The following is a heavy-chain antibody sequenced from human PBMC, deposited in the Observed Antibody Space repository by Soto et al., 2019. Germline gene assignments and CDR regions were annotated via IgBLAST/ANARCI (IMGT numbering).Heavy chain of an antibody. CDR2: VSFDGSNE. V-gene: IGHV3-30*18. CDR3: AKAPYRGSTGYFYYYYGMDA. D-gene: IGHD3-10*01. Sequence: LXGALRLSCATSRFTFSTYGVHWVRQAPGKGLEWVAAVSFDGSNEFYADAAKGRFSISRDNSENTLYLQMNSLRPNDTAVYYCAKAPYRGSTGYFYYYYGMDAWGQGTTVTVPS. J-gene: IGHJ6*02. CDR1: RFTFSTYG.